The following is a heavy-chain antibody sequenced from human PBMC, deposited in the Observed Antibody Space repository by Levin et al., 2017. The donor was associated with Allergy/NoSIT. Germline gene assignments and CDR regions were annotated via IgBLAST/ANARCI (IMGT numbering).Heavy chain of an antibody. V-gene: IGHV3-30*18. CDR2: ISHDGSNK. J-gene: IGHJ3*02. Sequence: PGGSLRLSCAASGFTFSSYGMHWVRQAPGKGLEWVAVISHDGSNKYYADSVKGRFTISRDNSKNTLYLQMNSLRAEDTAVYYWAKGDHYYDSSSYYYEDAFDIWGQGTMVTVSS. D-gene: IGHD3-22*01. CDR3: AKGDHYYDSSSYYYEDAFDI. CDR1: GFTFSSYG.